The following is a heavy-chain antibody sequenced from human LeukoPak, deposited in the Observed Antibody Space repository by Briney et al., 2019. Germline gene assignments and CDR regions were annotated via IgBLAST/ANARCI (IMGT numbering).Heavy chain of an antibody. D-gene: IGHD3-10*01. Sequence: PSETLSLTCTVPGGSISSGGYYWSWIRQHPGKGLEWIGYIYYSGSTYYNPSLKSRVTISVDTSKNQFSLKLSSVTAADTAVYYCARWRGDAFDIWGQGTMVTVSS. CDR1: GGSISSGGYY. CDR2: IYYSGST. V-gene: IGHV4-31*03. CDR3: ARWRGDAFDI. J-gene: IGHJ3*02.